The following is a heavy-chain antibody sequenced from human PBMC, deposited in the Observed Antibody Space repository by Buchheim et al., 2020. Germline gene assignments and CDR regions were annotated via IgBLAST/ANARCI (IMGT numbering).Heavy chain of an antibody. Sequence: QLQLQESGPGLVKPSETLSLTCTVSGGSISSRTYYWGWIRQPPGKGLEWIGSIYYSGSTYYNPSLKSRVTTSVETSKNQFSLKLNSVTAADTAVYYCARHTHFGDSPWYFDYWGQGTL. CDR1: GGSISSRTYY. D-gene: IGHD3-10*01. V-gene: IGHV4-39*01. CDR2: IYYSGST. CDR3: ARHTHFGDSPWYFDY. J-gene: IGHJ4*02.